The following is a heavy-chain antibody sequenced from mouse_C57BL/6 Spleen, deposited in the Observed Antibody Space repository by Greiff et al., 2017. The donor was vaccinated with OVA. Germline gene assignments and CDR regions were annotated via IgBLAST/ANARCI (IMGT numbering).Heavy chain of an antibody. D-gene: IGHD1-1*01. Sequence: QVQLQQPGAELVRPGSSVKLYCKASGYTFTSYWMHWVKQRPIQGLEWIGNIDPSDSETHYNQKFKDKATLTVDKSSSTAYMQLSSLTSEDSAVYYCARGGSSYWYFDVWGTGTTVTVSS. CDR3: ARGGSSYWYFDV. CDR1: GYTFTSYW. V-gene: IGHV1-52*01. CDR2: IDPSDSET. J-gene: IGHJ1*03.